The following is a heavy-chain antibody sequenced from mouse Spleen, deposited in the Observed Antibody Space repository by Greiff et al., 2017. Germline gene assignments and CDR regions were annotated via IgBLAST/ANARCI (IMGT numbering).Heavy chain of an antibody. J-gene: IGHJ3*01. Sequence: EVKVVESGGGLVKPGGSLKLSCAASGFTFSSYAMSWVRQTPEKRLEWVATISSGGSYTYYPDSVKGRFTISRDNAKNTLYLQMSSLRSEDTAMYYCARREGNYAGFAYWGQGTLVTVSA. CDR2: ISSGGSYT. V-gene: IGHV5-9-1*01. CDR3: ARREGNYAGFAY. D-gene: IGHD2-1*01. CDR1: GFTFSSYA.